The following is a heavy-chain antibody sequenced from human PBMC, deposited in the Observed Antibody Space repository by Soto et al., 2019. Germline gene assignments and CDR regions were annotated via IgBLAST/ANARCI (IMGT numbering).Heavy chain of an antibody. D-gene: IGHD2-8*01. V-gene: IGHV3-23*01. CDR1: GFTFSSYA. CDR3: AKDGDIVLMVFDY. J-gene: IGHJ4*02. Sequence: SLRLSCAASGFTFSSYAMSWVRQAPGKGLEWVSAISGSGGSTYYADSVKGRFTISRDNSKNTLYLQMNSLRAEDTAVYYCAKDGDIVLMVFDYWGQGTLVTVSS. CDR2: ISGSGGST.